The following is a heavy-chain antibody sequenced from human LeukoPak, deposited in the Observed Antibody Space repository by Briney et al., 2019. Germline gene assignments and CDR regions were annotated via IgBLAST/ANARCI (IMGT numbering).Heavy chain of an antibody. V-gene: IGHV1-18*01. J-gene: IGHJ6*03. CDR2: ISAYNGNT. D-gene: IGHD6-19*01. Sequence: ASVKVSCKASGGTFNSYAISWVRQAPGQGIEWMGWISAYNGNTNYAQKLQGRVTMTTDTSTSTAYMELRSLRSDDTAVYYCARGYSSGWHNYYMDGWGKGTTVTVSS. CDR3: ARGYSSGWHNYYMDG. CDR1: GGTFNSYA.